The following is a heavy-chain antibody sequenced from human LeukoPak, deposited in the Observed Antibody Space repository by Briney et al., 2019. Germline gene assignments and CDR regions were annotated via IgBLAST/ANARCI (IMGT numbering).Heavy chain of an antibody. CDR1: GFTFSTYW. CDR2: INSDGSST. CDR3: AKDSAVTPFYFEY. V-gene: IGHV3-74*01. D-gene: IGHD4-17*01. Sequence: GGSLRLSCAASGFTFSTYWMQWVRQAPGKGLVWISRINSDGSSTSDADFVKGRFTISRDNANNTLYLQMSSLRAEDTAVYYCAKDSAVTPFYFEYWGQGTLVAVSS. J-gene: IGHJ4*02.